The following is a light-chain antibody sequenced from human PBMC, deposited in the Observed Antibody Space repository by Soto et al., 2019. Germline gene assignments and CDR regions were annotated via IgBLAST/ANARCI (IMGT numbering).Light chain of an antibody. CDR2: GAS. Sequence: EIVLTQSPGTLSLSPGERATLSCRASQSVSSSYLGWYQQKPGQAPRLLIYGASSRATGTPDRFRGSGSGTDFTLTISRLEPEDFAVYYCQHYGSSPRTFGQGTKVEIK. CDR3: QHYGSSPRT. V-gene: IGKV3-20*01. CDR1: QSVSSSY. J-gene: IGKJ1*01.